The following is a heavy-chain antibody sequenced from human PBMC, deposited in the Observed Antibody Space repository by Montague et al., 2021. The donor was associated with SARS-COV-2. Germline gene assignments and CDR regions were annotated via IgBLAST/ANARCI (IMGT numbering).Heavy chain of an antibody. J-gene: IGHJ6*02. CDR1: DGSFSGYY. Sequence: SETLSPTCAVYDGSFSGYYWSWIRQPRGKGLEWIGEINHSGSTNXTPSLKSRVTISVDTSKNQFSLKLSSLTAADTAVYYCARGRTVTTFYSYYGMDVWGQGTTVTVSS. D-gene: IGHD4-17*01. CDR3: ARGRTVTTFYSYYGMDV. CDR2: INHSGST. V-gene: IGHV4-34*01.